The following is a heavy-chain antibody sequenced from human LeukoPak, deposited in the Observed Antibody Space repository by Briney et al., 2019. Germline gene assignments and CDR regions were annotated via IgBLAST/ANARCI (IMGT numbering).Heavy chain of an antibody. J-gene: IGHJ4*02. CDR2: INWNGGST. Sequence: GGSLRLSCAASGFTFDDYGMSWVRQDPGKGLEWVSGINWNGGSTGYADSMKGRFTISRDNAKNSLYLQMNSLRAEDTALYYCARDSEIAAAGMGYFDYWGQGTLVTVSS. CDR1: GFTFDDYG. V-gene: IGHV3-20*04. D-gene: IGHD6-13*01. CDR3: ARDSEIAAAGMGYFDY.